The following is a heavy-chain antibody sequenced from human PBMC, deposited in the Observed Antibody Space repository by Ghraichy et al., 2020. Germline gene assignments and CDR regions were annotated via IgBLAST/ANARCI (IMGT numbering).Heavy chain of an antibody. Sequence: SETLSLTCTVSGGSISGDYWSWIRQPPGKGLEWIGYISYSGSTNYNPSLKSRVTISVDTSKNQFSLKLSSVTAADTAVYYCAREVVGVTRTGGRNYYSYYGMDVWGQGTTVTVSS. CDR2: ISYSGST. D-gene: IGHD4-11*01. J-gene: IGHJ6*02. CDR3: AREVVGVTRTGGRNYYSYYGMDV. CDR1: GGSISGDY. V-gene: IGHV4-59*01.